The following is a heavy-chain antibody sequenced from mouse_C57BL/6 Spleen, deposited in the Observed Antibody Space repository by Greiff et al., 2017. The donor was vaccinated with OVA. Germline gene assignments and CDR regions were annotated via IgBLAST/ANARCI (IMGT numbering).Heavy chain of an antibody. CDR1: GYTFTSYG. CDR3: AREALYYFDY. J-gene: IGHJ2*01. CDR2: IYPRSGNT. V-gene: IGHV1-81*01. Sequence: QVQLKESGAELARPGASVKLSCKASGYTFTSYGISWVKQRTGQGLEWIGEIYPRSGNTYYNEKFKGKATLTADKSSSTAYMELRSLTSEDSAVYFCAREALYYFDYWGQGTTLTVSS.